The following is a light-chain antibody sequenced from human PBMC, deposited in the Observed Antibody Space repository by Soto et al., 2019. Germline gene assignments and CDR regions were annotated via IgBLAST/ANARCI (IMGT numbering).Light chain of an antibody. J-gene: IGKJ5*01. CDR2: SAS. Sequence: EIMMTQSPATVSMSPGERATLSCRASQSVRNHLAWYQHKPGQVPRLLIYSASTRATGIPARFSGSGSETEFTLTSSSLQSEDSAVYYCQQYDVWPPITVGQGTRLEIK. V-gene: IGKV3-15*01. CDR1: QSVRNH. CDR3: QQYDVWPPIT.